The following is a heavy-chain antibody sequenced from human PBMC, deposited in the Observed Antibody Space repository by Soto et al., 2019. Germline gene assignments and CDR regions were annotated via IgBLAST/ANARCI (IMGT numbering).Heavy chain of an antibody. CDR2: IYYSGST. V-gene: IGHV4-39*07. J-gene: IGHJ4*02. CDR1: GGSISSSSYY. CDR3: ADGAAGY. Sequence: GSLRLSCTVSGGSISSSSYYWGWIRQPPGKGLEWIGSIYYSGSTYYNPSLKSRVTISVDTSKNQFSLKLSSVTAADTAVYYCADGAAGYWGQGTLVTVYS. D-gene: IGHD6-13*01.